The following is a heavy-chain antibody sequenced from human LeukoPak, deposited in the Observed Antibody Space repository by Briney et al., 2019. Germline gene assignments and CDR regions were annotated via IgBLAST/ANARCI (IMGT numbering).Heavy chain of an antibody. CDR2: IYYSGST. CDR1: GGSISSSSYY. Sequence: SETLSLTCTVSGGSISSSSYYWGWIRQPPGKGLEWIGSIYYSGSTYYNPSLKSRVTISVDTSKNQFSLRLSSVTAADTAVYYCARDLGFWSGPDYWGHGTLVTVSS. V-gene: IGHV4-39*07. J-gene: IGHJ4*01. CDR3: ARDLGFWSGPDY. D-gene: IGHD3-3*01.